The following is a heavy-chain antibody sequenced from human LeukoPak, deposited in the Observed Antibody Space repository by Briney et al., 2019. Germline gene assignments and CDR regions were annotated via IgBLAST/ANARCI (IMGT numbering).Heavy chain of an antibody. CDR3: TTEVGTPMYYFDY. D-gene: IGHD4-23*01. J-gene: IGHJ4*02. V-gene: IGHV3-15*01. CDR2: INSKTDGGTT. Sequence: GGSLRLSCAASGFTFSNAWMSWVRQAPRKGLEWVGRINSKTDGGTTDYAAPVKGRFTISRDDSKNTLSLHMNSLKTEDTAMYYCTTEVGTPMYYFDYWGQGTLVTVSS. CDR1: GFTFSNAW.